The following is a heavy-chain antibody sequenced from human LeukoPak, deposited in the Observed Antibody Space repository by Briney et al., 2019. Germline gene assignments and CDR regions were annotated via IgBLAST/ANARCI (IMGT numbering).Heavy chain of an antibody. CDR3: ARVGSIAAAGTPDY. CDR2: ISSRGSHT. CDR1: GFTFSDYY. J-gene: IGHJ4*02. Sequence: GGSLTLSCAASGFTFSDYYMRWMRHAPGGGLEWVSYISSRGSHTMYADSVKGRFTISRDNAKNTLSLQVNSLRVDDTAVYYCARVGSIAAAGTPDYWGQGTLVTVSS. D-gene: IGHD6-13*01. V-gene: IGHV3-11*06.